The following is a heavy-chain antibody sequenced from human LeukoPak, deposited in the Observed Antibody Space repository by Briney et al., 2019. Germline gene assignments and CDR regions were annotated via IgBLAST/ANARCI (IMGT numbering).Heavy chain of an antibody. J-gene: IGHJ4*02. CDR1: GGTFSSYA. CDR3: ARSSRSHDGPLPY. Sequence: SVKVSCKASGGTFSSYAISWVRQAPGQGLEWMGGIIPIFGTANYAQKFQGRVTITTDESKSTAYMELSSLRSEDTAVYYCARSSRSHDGPLPYWGPGTLVTVSS. D-gene: IGHD1-26*01. V-gene: IGHV1-69*05. CDR2: IIPIFGTA.